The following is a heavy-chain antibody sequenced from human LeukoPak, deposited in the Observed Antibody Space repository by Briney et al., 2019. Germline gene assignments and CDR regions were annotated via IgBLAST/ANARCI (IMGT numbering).Heavy chain of an antibody. Sequence: GGSLRLSCAASGLTFSSYAMSWVRQAPGEGLEWVSGISGSGGSTYHADSVKGRLTISRDNSKNTLYLQMSSLRAEDTAIYYCAQYSSGWYSVYDYWGQGTLVTVSS. V-gene: IGHV3-23*01. CDR1: GLTFSSYA. J-gene: IGHJ4*02. CDR3: AQYSSGWYSVYDY. CDR2: ISGSGGST. D-gene: IGHD6-19*01.